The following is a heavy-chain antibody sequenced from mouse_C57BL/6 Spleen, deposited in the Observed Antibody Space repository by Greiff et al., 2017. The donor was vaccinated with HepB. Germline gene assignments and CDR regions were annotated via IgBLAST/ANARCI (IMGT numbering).Heavy chain of an antibody. CDR2: ISSGSSTI. V-gene: IGHV5-17*01. CDR3: ARHDSNPRAMDY. D-gene: IGHD2-5*01. J-gene: IGHJ4*01. Sequence: EVHLVESGGGLVKPGGSLKLSCAASGFTFSDYGMHWVRQAPEKGLEWVAYISSGSSTIYYADTVKGRFTISRDNAKKTLFLQMTSLRSEDTAMYYCARHDSNPRAMDYWGQGTSVTVSS. CDR1: GFTFSDYG.